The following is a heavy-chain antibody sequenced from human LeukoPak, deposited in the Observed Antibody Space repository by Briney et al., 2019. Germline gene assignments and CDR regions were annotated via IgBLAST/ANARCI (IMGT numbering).Heavy chain of an antibody. CDR1: GYTFTSYA. V-gene: IGHV7-4-1*02. Sequence: VASVKVSCKASGYTFTSYAMNWVRQAPGQGLEWMGWINTNTGNPTYAQGFTGRFVFSLDTSVSTAYLQISSLKAEDTAVYYCARVGATYYDFWSGYYFESYYYYYYMDVWGKGTTVTVSS. D-gene: IGHD3-3*01. J-gene: IGHJ6*03. CDR3: ARVGATYYDFWSGYYFESYYYYYYMDV. CDR2: INTNTGNP.